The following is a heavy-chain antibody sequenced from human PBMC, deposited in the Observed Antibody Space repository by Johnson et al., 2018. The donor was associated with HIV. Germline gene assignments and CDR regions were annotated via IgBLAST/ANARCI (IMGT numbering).Heavy chain of an antibody. D-gene: IGHD3-3*01. CDR3: TVWRWGWSGQEPFDV. V-gene: IGHV3-66*01. J-gene: IGHJ3*01. Sequence: MQLVESGGVVVQPGGSLRLSCAASGFTFDDNTMHWVRQAPGKGLEWVSVIYSGGNTYYADSVKGRFTISRDNSKNTVYLQMNSLRDEDTSVYYCTVWRWGWSGQEPFDVWGPGTMVTVSS. CDR2: IYSGGNT. CDR1: GFTFDDNT.